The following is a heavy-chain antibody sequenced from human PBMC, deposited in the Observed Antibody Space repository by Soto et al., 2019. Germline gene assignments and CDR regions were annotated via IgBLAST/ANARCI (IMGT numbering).Heavy chain of an antibody. Sequence: PGESLKISCKGSGYSFASYWIAWVRQMPGKGLEWMGIIYPSDSETRYSPSFQGQVSISADKSINTAYLQWSSLKASDTAMYYCARQSGGGVITDFDYWGQGTLVTVSS. V-gene: IGHV5-51*01. CDR3: ARQSGGGVITDFDY. D-gene: IGHD3-10*01. CDR1: GYSFASYW. J-gene: IGHJ4*02. CDR2: IYPSDSET.